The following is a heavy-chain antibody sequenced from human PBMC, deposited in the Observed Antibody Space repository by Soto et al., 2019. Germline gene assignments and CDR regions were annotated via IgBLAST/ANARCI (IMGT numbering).Heavy chain of an antibody. CDR1: GFTFSSYA. J-gene: IGHJ2*01. Sequence: QVQLVESGGGVVQPGRSLRLSCAASGFTFSSYAMHWVRQAPGKGLEWVAVISYDGSNKYYADSVKGRFTISRDNSKNTLYLQMYSLRADDTAVYYCARETYWYFDLWGRGTLVTVSS. V-gene: IGHV3-30-3*01. CDR3: ARETYWYFDL. CDR2: ISYDGSNK.